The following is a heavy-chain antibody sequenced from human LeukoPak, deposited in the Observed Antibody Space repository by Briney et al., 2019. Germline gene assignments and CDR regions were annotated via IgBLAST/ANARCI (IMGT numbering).Heavy chain of an antibody. CDR1: GGSISSYY. Sequence: SETLSLTCTVSGGSISSYYWSWIRQHPGKGLEWIGYIYYSGSTYYNPSLKSRVTISVDTSKNQFSLKLSSVTAADTAVYYCARASVVDAFDIWGQGTMVTVSS. V-gene: IGHV4-59*06. CDR3: ARASVVDAFDI. J-gene: IGHJ3*02. D-gene: IGHD2-2*01. CDR2: IYYSGST.